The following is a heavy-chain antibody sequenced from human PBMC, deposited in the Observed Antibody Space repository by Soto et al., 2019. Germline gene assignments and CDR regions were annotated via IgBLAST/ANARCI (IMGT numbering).Heavy chain of an antibody. Sequence: EVQLLESGGGLVQPGGSLRLSCAASGFIFSNYDMNWVRQAPGKGLEWVSGISGSGGNTYYADSVKGRFTISRDNSKNTLYLQMNSLRGDDAAVYFCARGRGTCVVTTCYLPFDSWGQGALVTVSS. CDR2: ISGSGGNT. J-gene: IGHJ4*02. CDR1: GFIFSNYD. V-gene: IGHV3-23*01. CDR3: ARGRGTCVVTTCYLPFDS. D-gene: IGHD2-2*01.